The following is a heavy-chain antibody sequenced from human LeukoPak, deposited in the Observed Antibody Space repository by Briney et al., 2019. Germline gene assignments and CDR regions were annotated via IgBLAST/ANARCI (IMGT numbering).Heavy chain of an antibody. CDR2: IIPILGIA. Sequence: ASVKVSCKASGYAFTKYGVSWVRQAPGQGLEWMGRIIPILGIANYAQKFQGRVTITAEKSTSTAYMELSSLRSEDTAVYYCARERNGLYFDYWGQGTLVTVSS. J-gene: IGHJ4*02. D-gene: IGHD3-3*01. V-gene: IGHV1-69*04. CDR3: ARERNGLYFDY. CDR1: GYAFTKYG.